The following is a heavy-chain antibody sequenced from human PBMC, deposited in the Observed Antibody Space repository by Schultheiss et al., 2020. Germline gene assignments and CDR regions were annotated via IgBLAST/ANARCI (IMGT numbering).Heavy chain of an antibody. V-gene: IGHV3-53*01. CDR1: DFTVSTNY. J-gene: IGHJ4*02. D-gene: IGHD3-16*01. Sequence: GGSLRLSCAASDFTVSTNYMHWVRQAPGKGLEWVAIIYSGGTTYYAASVKGRFTISRDSSKNTLYLQMNGLRAEDTAVYYCARGRLEYYDTRAVDYWGQGTLVTVSS. CDR2: IYSGGTT. CDR3: ARGRLEYYDTRAVDY.